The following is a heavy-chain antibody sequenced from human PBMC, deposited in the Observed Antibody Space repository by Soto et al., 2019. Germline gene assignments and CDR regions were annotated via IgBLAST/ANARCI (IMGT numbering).Heavy chain of an antibody. CDR3: ARAQNYDFWTRGIYYYMDV. V-gene: IGHV4-39*01. Sequence: PSETLSLTCTVSGGSISSSSYYWGWIRQPPGKGLEWIGSIYYSGSTYYNPSLKSRVTISVDTSKNQFSLKLSSVTAADTAVYYCARAQNYDFWTRGIYYYMDVWGKGTTVTVSS. D-gene: IGHD3-3*01. J-gene: IGHJ6*03. CDR2: IYYSGST. CDR1: GGSISSSSYY.